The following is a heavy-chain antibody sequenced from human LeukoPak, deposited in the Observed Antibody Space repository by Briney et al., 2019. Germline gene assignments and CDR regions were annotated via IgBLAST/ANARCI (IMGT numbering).Heavy chain of an antibody. D-gene: IGHD3-9*01. CDR2: INHSGST. J-gene: IGHJ5*02. CDR3: ARGQPDYDILTGPSQRNWFDP. CDR1: GGSFSGYY. V-gene: IGHV4-34*01. Sequence: PSDTLSLTCAVYGGSFSGYYWSWIRKPRGKGLESIGEINHSGSTNYNPSLKSRVTISVDTSKNQFSLKLSSVTAADTAVYYCARGQPDYDILTGPSQRNWFDPWGQGTLVTVSS.